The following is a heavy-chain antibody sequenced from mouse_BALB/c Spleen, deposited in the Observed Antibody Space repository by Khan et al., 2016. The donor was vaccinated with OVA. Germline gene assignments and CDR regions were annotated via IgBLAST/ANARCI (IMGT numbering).Heavy chain of an antibody. D-gene: IGHD2-1*01. J-gene: IGHJ3*01. CDR3: TRRGLHGIFTY. CDR1: GYTFTTYW. Sequence: VQLQESGAELAKPGASVEMSCKASGYTFTTYWMHWVKQRPGQGLEWIGYIDPSTGYTEYNQKFKDKATLTADKSSSTAYMQLSSLTSEDSAVYYCTRRGLHGIFTYWGQGTLVTVSA. V-gene: IGHV1-7*01. CDR2: IDPSTGYT.